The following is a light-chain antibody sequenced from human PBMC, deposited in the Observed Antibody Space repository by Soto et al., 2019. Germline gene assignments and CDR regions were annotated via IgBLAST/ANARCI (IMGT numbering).Light chain of an antibody. J-gene: IGKJ1*01. CDR3: QQYGSSLTWT. CDR2: GAS. CDR1: QSVSSSY. Sequence: EIVLTKSPGTLSLSPGERATLSCRASQSVSSSYLAWYQQKPGQAPRLLIYGASSRATGIPDRFSGSGSGTDLTLTISRLEPEDFAVYYCQQYGSSLTWTFGQGTKVEIK. V-gene: IGKV3-20*01.